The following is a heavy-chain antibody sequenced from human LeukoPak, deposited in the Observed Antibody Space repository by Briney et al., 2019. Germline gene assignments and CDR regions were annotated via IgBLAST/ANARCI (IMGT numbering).Heavy chain of an antibody. CDR1: GGSVSSGSYY. Sequence: SETLSLTCTVSGGSVSSGSYYWSWIRQPPGKGLEWIGYIYYSGSTNYNPSLESRVTISVDTSKNQFSLKLSSVTAADTAVYYCARQWNWDYGMDVWGQGTTVTVSS. CDR3: ARQWNWDYGMDV. CDR2: IYYSGST. V-gene: IGHV4-61*01. J-gene: IGHJ6*02. D-gene: IGHD1-7*01.